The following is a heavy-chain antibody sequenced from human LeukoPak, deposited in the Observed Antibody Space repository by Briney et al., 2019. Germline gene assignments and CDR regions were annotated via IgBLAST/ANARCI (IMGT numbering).Heavy chain of an antibody. V-gene: IGHV1-8*01. Sequence: ASVKVSCKASGYTFTSYDINWVRQATGQGLEWMGWMNPNSGNTGYAQKFQGRVTMTRNTSISTAYMELSSPRSEDTAVYYCATETPDFLGLYGMDVWGQGTTVTVSS. CDR2: MNPNSGNT. CDR3: ATETPDFLGLYGMDV. D-gene: IGHD3-3*01. CDR1: GYTFTSYD. J-gene: IGHJ6*02.